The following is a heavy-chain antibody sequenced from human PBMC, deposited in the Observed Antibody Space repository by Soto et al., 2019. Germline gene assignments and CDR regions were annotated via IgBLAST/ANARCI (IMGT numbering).Heavy chain of an antibody. J-gene: IGHJ6*01. D-gene: IGHD6-13*01. V-gene: IGHV4-59*12. Sequence: ASETLSLTCTVSGGSISSYYWSWIRQPPGKGLEWIGYIYYSGSTNYNPSLKSRVTISVDTSKNQFSLKLSSVTAADTAVYYCARGRPQPGIAMVDVWGQGTTVTVSS. CDR1: GGSISSYY. CDR2: IYYSGST. CDR3: ARGRPQPGIAMVDV.